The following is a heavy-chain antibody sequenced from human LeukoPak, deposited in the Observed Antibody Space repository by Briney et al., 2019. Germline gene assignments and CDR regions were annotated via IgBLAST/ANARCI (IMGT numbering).Heavy chain of an antibody. CDR1: GFTFSNYW. CDR3: ARGITMAN. CDR2: IKQDGSER. J-gene: IGHJ4*02. V-gene: IGHV3-7*04. D-gene: IGHD3-10*01. Sequence: GGSLRLSCAASGFTFSNYWMNWVRQAPGEGLEWVANIKQDGSERDYVDSVKGRFTISRDDAKNSLYLQMNSLRAEDTAVYYCARGITMANWGQGTLVTVSS.